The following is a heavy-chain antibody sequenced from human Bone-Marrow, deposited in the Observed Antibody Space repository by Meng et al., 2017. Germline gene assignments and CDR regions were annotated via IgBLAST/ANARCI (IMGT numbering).Heavy chain of an antibody. CDR1: GFTFSSYG. V-gene: IGHV3-33*01. J-gene: IGHJ4*02. CDR2: IWYDGSNK. D-gene: IGHD4-23*01. Sequence: GESLKISCAASGFTFSSYGMHWVRQAPGKGLEWVAVIWYDGSNKYYADSVKGRFTISRDNSKNTLYLQMNSLRAEDTAVYYCAREWDDYGGNPLIDYWGQGTLVTVSS. CDR3: AREWDDYGGNPLIDY.